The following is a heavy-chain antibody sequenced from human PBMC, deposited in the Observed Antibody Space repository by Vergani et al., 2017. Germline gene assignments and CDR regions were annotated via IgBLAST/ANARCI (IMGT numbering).Heavy chain of an antibody. CDR3: ARGGGLQLGTHDYYGMDV. V-gene: IGHV3-48*02. CDR2: ISSSSSTI. D-gene: IGHD6-6*01. Sequence: EVQLVESGGGLVQPGGSLRLSCAASGFTFSSYSMNWVRQAPGKGLEWVSYISSSSSTIYYADSVKGRFTISRDNAKNSLYLQMNSLRDEDTAVYYCARGGGLQLGTHDYYGMDVWGQGTTVTVSS. CDR1: GFTFSSYS. J-gene: IGHJ6*02.